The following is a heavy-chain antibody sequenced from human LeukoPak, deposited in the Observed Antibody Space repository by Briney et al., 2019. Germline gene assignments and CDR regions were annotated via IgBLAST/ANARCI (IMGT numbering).Heavy chain of an antibody. D-gene: IGHD1-1*01. CDR1: GFTFTNYG. CDR2: ISAYNGDT. V-gene: IGHV1-18*01. CDR3: ARIAERQLAYYFDY. Sequence: ASVKVSCKASGFTFTNYGFTWVRQAPGHGLEWMGWISAYNGDTNYAQKLQGRVTMTTDTSTGTAYMELRSLRSDDTAVYYCARIAERQLAYYFDYWGQGTLVTVSS. J-gene: IGHJ4*02.